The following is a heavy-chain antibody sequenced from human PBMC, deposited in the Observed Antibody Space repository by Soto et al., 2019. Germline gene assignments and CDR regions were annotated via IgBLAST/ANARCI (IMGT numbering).Heavy chain of an antibody. Sequence: SVXVSCKASGYTFTSYDINWVRQATGQGLEWMAWMNPNSGXTGYAQKFQGRVTMTRNTSISTAYMERSSLRSEDTAVYYCARGPEYAGMDVWGQGTTVTVSS. CDR1: GYTFTSYD. J-gene: IGHJ6*02. CDR2: MNPNSGXT. D-gene: IGHD2-2*01. CDR3: ARGPEYAGMDV. V-gene: IGHV1-8*01.